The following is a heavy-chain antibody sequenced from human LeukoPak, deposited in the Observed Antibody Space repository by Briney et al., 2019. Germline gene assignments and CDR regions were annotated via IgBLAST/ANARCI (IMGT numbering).Heavy chain of an antibody. CDR1: GYSISSGYY. V-gene: IGHV4-38-2*01. D-gene: IGHD6-25*01. CDR3: ARASGYPDY. Sequence: KPSETLSLTCAVSGYSISSGYYWGWIRQPPGKGLEWIGSIYHSGSTYYNPSLKSRVTISVDTSKNQFSLKLSSVTAADTAVYYCARASGYPDYWGQGTLVTLSS. J-gene: IGHJ4*02. CDR2: IYHSGST.